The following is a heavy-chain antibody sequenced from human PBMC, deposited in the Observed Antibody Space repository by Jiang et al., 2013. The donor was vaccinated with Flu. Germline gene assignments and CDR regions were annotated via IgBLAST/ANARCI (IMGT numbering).Heavy chain of an antibody. Sequence: SLKSRVTISVDTSKNQFSLKLSSVTAADTAVYYCARQGYYYGSGSYNWFDPWGQGTLVTVSS. V-gene: IGHV4-39*07. J-gene: IGHJ5*02. CDR3: ARQGYYYGSGSYNWFDP. D-gene: IGHD3-10*01.